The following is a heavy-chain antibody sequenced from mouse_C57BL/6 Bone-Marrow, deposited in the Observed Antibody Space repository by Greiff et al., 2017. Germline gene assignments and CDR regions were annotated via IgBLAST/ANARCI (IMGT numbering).Heavy chain of an antibody. CDR2: SRNKANDYTT. CDR1: GFTFSDFY. CDR3: AREPYDGWCYVDY. J-gene: IGHJ2*01. Sequence: EVKVVESGGGLVQSGRSLRLSCATSGFTFSDFYMEWVRQAPGKGLEWIAASRNKANDYTTEYSAAVKGRFIVSRDTSQSILYLQMNALRAEDTDIYYCAREPYDGWCYVDYWGQGTTLTVSS. V-gene: IGHV7-1*01. D-gene: IGHD2-3*01.